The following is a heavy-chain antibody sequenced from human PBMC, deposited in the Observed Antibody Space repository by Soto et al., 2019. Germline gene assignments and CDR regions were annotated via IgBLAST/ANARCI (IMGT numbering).Heavy chain of an antibody. CDR3: ARVRAARNYYYYGMDV. CDR1: GFTFSSYW. V-gene: IGHV3-7*01. J-gene: IGHJ6*02. CDR2: IKQDGSNK. Sequence: GGSLRLSCAASGFTFSSYWMSWVRQAPGKGLEWVANIKQDGSNKYYADSVKGRFTISRDNSKNTLYLQMNSLRAEDTAVYYCARVRAARNYYYYGMDVWGQGTTVTVSS. D-gene: IGHD6-6*01.